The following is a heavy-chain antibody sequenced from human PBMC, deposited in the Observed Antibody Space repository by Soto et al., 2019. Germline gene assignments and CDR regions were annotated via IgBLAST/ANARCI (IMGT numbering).Heavy chain of an antibody. CDR1: GFTVSSNY. CDR3: ARASYYDFWSGLFDY. V-gene: IGHV3-53*01. CDR2: IYSGGST. J-gene: IGHJ4*02. D-gene: IGHD3-3*01. Sequence: GGSLRLSCAASGFTVSSNYMSWVRQAPGKGLEWVSVIYSGGSTYYADSVKGRFTISRDNSKNTLYLQMNSLRAGDTAVYYCARASYYDFWSGLFDYWGQGTLVTVSS.